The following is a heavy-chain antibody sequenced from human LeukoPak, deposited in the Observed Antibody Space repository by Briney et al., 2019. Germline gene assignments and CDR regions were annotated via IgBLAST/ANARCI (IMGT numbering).Heavy chain of an antibody. V-gene: IGHV3-33*01. J-gene: IGHJ5*02. Sequence: GGSLRLSCAASGFTFSSYGMHWVRQAPGKGLEWVAVIWYGGSNKYYADSVKGRFTISRDNSKNTLYLQMNSLRVEDTAVYYCARASGVQWLVPPWFDPWGQGTLVTVSS. CDR1: GFTFSSYG. D-gene: IGHD6-19*01. CDR2: IWYGGSNK. CDR3: ARASGVQWLVPPWFDP.